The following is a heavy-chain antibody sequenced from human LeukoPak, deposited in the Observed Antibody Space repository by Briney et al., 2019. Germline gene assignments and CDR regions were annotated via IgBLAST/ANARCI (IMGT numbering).Heavy chain of an antibody. Sequence: PSETLSLTCAVYGGSFSGYYWSWIRQPPGKGLEWIGEINHSGSTNYNPSLKSRVTISVDTSKNQFSLKLSSVTAADTAVYYCASEASKNYDYVWGSYPPRDAFDIWGQGTMVTVSS. J-gene: IGHJ3*02. CDR1: GGSFSGYY. CDR3: ASEASKNYDYVWGSYPPRDAFDI. CDR2: INHSGST. D-gene: IGHD3-16*02. V-gene: IGHV4-34*01.